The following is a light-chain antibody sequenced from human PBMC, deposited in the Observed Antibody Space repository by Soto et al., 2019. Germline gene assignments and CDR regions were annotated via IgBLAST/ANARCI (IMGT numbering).Light chain of an antibody. CDR1: QSVSSN. CDR2: GAS. V-gene: IGKV3-15*01. Sequence: EIVMTQSPATLSVSPGERATLSCRASQSVSSNLAWYQQNPGQTPRLLIYGASTRATIIPARFSGSGSGTEFTLTISSLQSEDFAFYYCQQYNNWPWTFGQGTKVEIK. CDR3: QQYNNWPWT. J-gene: IGKJ1*01.